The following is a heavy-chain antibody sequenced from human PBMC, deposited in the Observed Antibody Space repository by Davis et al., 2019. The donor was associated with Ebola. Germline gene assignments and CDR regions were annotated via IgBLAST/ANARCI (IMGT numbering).Heavy chain of an antibody. CDR1: GFTFSNHA. D-gene: IGHD1-1*01. Sequence: GSLRLSCVASGFTFSNHAMHWVRQAPGKGLEWVAVTSHNERERFYGESVQGRFPISRDNSENVLYLQMDSLRPDDTAIYFCARALHDEVLDYWGQGTPVTVSS. V-gene: IGHV3-30*04. J-gene: IGHJ4*02. CDR2: TSHNERER. CDR3: ARALHDEVLDY.